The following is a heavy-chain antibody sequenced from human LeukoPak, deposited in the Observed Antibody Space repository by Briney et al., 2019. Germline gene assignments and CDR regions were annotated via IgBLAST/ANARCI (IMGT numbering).Heavy chain of an antibody. D-gene: IGHD3-10*01. J-gene: IGHJ4*02. CDR1: GFTFDDYA. V-gene: IGHV3-9*01. Sequence: PGGSLRLSCAASGFTFDDYAMHWVRQAPGKGLEWVSGISWNSGSIGYADSVKGRFTISRDNAKNTLYLQMNSLRAEDTAVYSCARGLYGSGSKIDYWGQGILVTVSS. CDR2: ISWNSGSI. CDR3: ARGLYGSGSKIDY.